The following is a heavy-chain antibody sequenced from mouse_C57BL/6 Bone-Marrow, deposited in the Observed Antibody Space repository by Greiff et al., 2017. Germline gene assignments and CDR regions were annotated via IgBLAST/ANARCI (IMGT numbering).Heavy chain of an antibody. D-gene: IGHD2-12*01. CDR2: FYPGSGST. J-gene: IGHJ2*01. V-gene: IGHV1-62-2*01. CDR3: ARHERYGYYFDY. Sequence: VQLQQPGAELVKPGASVKLSCKASGYTFTEYSIHWVKQRPGQGLEWIGWFYPGSGSTNYNEKFKDKATLTADKSSSTAYMQLSSLTSEDSAVYYCARHERYGYYFDYWGQGTTLTVSS. CDR1: GYTFTEYS.